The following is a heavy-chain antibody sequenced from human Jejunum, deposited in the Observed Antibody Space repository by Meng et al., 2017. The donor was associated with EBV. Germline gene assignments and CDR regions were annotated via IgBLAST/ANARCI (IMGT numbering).Heavy chain of an antibody. J-gene: IGHJ5*02. V-gene: IGHV7-4-1*02. D-gene: IGHD3-10*01. Sequence: VNCGGGLQNPDAALKVSCKAPSHPSTSTGIKWVRQPPGRGLEWWGWINTNAGYPTYAQDFTGRFVFSLDTSVRTEYLQINSRRTEENAVSYCAPVRAGRGWFDPRGQGTLVTVSS. CDR2: INTNAGYP. CDR1: SHPSTSTG. CDR3: APVRAGRGWFDP.